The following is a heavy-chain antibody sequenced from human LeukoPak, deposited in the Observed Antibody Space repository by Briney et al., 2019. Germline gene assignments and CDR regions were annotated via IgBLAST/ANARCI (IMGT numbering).Heavy chain of an antibody. D-gene: IGHD4-23*01. V-gene: IGHV3-48*01. Sequence: GGSLRLFCAASGFTFSSYAMNWVRQAPGKGLEWVSYISSDGTTIYYADSVKGRITISRDNARNSLYLQMNSLRAEDTAVYYCVPQKGYGGNPLDYWGQGTLVAVSS. CDR1: GFTFSSYA. CDR3: VPQKGYGGNPLDY. CDR2: ISSDGTTI. J-gene: IGHJ4*02.